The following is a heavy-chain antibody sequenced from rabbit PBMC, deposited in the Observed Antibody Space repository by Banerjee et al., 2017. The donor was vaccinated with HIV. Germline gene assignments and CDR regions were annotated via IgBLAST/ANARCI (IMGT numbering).Heavy chain of an antibody. CDR3: ARDTGTSFSSYGMDL. V-gene: IGHV1S40*01. D-gene: IGHD7-1*01. J-gene: IGHJ6*01. CDR2: IAGSDSAFT. Sequence: WISCIAGSDSAFTYSATWAKGRFTISQTSSTTVTLQMTSLTVADTATYFCARDTGTSFSSYGMDLWGPGTLVTVS.